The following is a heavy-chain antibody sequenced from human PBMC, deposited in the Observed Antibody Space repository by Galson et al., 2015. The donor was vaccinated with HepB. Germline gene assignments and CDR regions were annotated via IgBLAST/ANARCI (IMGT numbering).Heavy chain of an antibody. J-gene: IGHJ4*02. D-gene: IGHD4-23*01. CDR3: ARGSSDYGGAYDY. V-gene: IGHV1-2*06. CDR2: INPNSRGT. CDR1: GFTFTDYY. Sequence: SVKVSCKAFGFTFTDYYIHWVRQAPGQGLEWMGRINPNSRGTNFAQKFQGRVTLTRDMSTRTVYMDSRRLRSDDTAVYWCARGSSDYGGAYDYWGQGTLVTVSS.